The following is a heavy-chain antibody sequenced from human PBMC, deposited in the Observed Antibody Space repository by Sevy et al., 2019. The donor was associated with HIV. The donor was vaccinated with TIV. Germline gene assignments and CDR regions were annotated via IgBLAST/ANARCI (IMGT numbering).Heavy chain of an antibody. V-gene: IGHV3-23*01. CDR1: GFTFTNYG. J-gene: IGHJ4*02. Sequence: GGSLRLSCAASGFTFTNYGMHWVRQAPGKGLEWVSGISNSGANTYYADSGRGRLTVCRDNSKNTVYLQLNGPRAEDTAIYYCAKEWTLLSDWYGEFDYWGQGTLVTVSS. CDR2: ISNSGANT. D-gene: IGHD6-19*01. CDR3: AKEWTLLSDWYGEFDY.